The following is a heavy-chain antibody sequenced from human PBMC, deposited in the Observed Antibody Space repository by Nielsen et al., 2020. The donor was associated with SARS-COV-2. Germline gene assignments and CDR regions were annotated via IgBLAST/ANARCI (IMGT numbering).Heavy chain of an antibody. CDR2: INHSGST. V-gene: IGHV4-34*01. J-gene: IGHJ5*02. CDR3: ARGFQVSSITMIVVVITTGWFDP. CDR1: GGSVTSHY. D-gene: IGHD3-22*01. Sequence: GSLRLSCTLSGGSVTSHYWSWIRQPPGKGLEWIGEINHSGSTNYNPSLKSRVTISVDTSKNQFSLKLSSVTAADTAVYYCARGFQVSSITMIVVVITTGWFDPWGQGTLVTVSS.